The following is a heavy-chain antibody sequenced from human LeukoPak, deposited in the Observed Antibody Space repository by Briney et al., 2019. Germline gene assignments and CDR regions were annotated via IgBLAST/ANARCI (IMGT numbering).Heavy chain of an antibody. D-gene: IGHD2-15*01. CDR3: ARVGCTGGSCSQRGYFYYGMDV. CDR1: GFTFSSYS. Sequence: GGSLRLSCAASGFTFSSYSMTWVRQAPGKGLEWVSSISSGSSYENYADSVRGRFTISRDNAKNSLFLQMNSLRAEDTAVYYCARVGCTGGSCSQRGYFYYGMDVWGQGTTVTVSS. J-gene: IGHJ6*02. V-gene: IGHV3-21*01. CDR2: ISSGSSYE.